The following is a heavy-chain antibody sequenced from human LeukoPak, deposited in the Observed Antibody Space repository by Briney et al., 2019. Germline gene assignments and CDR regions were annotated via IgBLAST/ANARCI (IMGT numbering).Heavy chain of an antibody. D-gene: IGHD2-8*01. CDR1: GFTFSTYA. CDR2: ISYDGRQN. Sequence: PGRSLRLSCAASGFTFSTYAVNWVRQAPGKGLEWVAVISYDGRQNYYADSVKGRFTISRDNSKNTLYLQMNSLRDEDSAAYYCARVYLERLTAGYFDHWGQGTWVTVSP. V-gene: IGHV3-30*04. CDR3: ARVYLERLTAGYFDH. J-gene: IGHJ4*02.